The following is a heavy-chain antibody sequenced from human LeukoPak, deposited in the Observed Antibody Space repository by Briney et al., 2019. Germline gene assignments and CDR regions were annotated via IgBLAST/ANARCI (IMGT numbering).Heavy chain of an antibody. V-gene: IGHV3-66*01. J-gene: IGHJ6*02. CDR1: GLSVSSNY. D-gene: IGHD2-15*01. Sequence: PGGSLRLSCAAPGLSVSSNYLSWVRQAPGKGLEWVSFIYSGDRTFYADSVKGRFTISRDNSKNTLYLQMNSLRAEDTAVYYCATKGGSSNYYGMDVWGQGTTVTVSS. CDR2: IYSGDRT. CDR3: ATKGGSSNYYGMDV.